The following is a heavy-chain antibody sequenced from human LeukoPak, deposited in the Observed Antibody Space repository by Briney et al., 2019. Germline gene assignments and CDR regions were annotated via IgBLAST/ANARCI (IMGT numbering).Heavy chain of an antibody. CDR1: GFTFSSYW. CDR3: AKDMVWAHYYFDY. Sequence: GGSLRLSCAASGFTFSSYWMHWVRQAPGKGLVWVSRINDDETVTNYADSVKGRFTISRDNSQNTVSLQMNSLRAEDTAVYFCAKDMVWAHYYFDYWGQGTVVTVSS. J-gene: IGHJ4*02. CDR2: INDDETVT. V-gene: IGHV3-74*01. D-gene: IGHD2-8*01.